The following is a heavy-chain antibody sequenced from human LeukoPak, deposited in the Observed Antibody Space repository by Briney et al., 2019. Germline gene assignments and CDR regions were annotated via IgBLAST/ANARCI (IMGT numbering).Heavy chain of an antibody. CDR3: AKDSNSGNDFVRVLDC. J-gene: IGHJ4*02. CDR2: ISSNGGST. CDR1: GFTFSSYA. V-gene: IGHV3-64*01. D-gene: IGHD5-12*01. Sequence: GGSLRLSCAASGFTFSSYAMSWVRQAPGKGLEYVSAISSNGGSTYYANSVKGRFTISRDNSKNTLYLQMGSLRAEDMAIYYCAKDSNSGNDFVRVLDCWGQGTLVTVSS.